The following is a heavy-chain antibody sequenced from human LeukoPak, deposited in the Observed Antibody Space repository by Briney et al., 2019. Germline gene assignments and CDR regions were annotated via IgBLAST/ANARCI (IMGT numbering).Heavy chain of an antibody. CDR2: IIPMFGTA. CDR1: GSTFSRNS. D-gene: IGHD6-6*01. V-gene: IGHV1-69*01. Sequence: ASVKVSCKASGSTFSRNSISWVRQAPGQGLEWMGGIIPMFGTANYAQKFQGRVTITADESTSTAYMELSSLRSEDTAVYYCARARLYSSSKDWYYYMMDVWGKGTTVTVSS. CDR3: ARARLYSSSKDWYYYMMDV. J-gene: IGHJ6*04.